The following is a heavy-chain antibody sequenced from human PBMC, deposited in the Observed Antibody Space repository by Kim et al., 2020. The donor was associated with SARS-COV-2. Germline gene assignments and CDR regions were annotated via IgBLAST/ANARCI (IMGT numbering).Heavy chain of an antibody. CDR1: GGSISSGGYY. J-gene: IGHJ5*02. CDR3: ARDLTRAGRDGFDP. D-gene: IGHD3-3*01. Sequence: SETLSLTCTVSGGSISSGGYYWSWIRQHPGKGLEWIGYTYYSGSTYYNPSLKSRVTISVDTSKNQFSLKLCSVTAADTAVYYCARDLTRAGRDGFDPWGQGTLVTVSS. V-gene: IGHV4-31*03. CDR2: TYYSGST.